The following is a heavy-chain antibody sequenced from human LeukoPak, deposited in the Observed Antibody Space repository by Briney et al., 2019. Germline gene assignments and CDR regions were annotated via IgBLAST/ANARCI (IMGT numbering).Heavy chain of an antibody. CDR3: ARLTAGVVVAAHHVVEAKLYHYFDY. CDR1: GYTFTSYG. CDR2: ISAYNGNT. D-gene: IGHD2-15*01. J-gene: IGHJ4*02. Sequence: ASVKVSCKASGYTFTSYGISWVRQAPGQGLEWMGWISAYNGNTNYAQKLQGRVTMTTDTSTSTAYMELRSLRSGDTAVYYCARLTAGVVVAAHHVVEAKLYHYFDYWGQGTLVTVSS. V-gene: IGHV1-18*01.